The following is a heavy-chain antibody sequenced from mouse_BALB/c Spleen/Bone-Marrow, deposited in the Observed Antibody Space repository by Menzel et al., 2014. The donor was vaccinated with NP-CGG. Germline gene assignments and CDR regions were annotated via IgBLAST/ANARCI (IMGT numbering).Heavy chain of an antibody. CDR1: GFSIKDTY. CDR2: IDPANGNT. D-gene: IGHD1-1*01. CDR3: ASYYYGSSLFAY. V-gene: IGHV14-3*02. J-gene: IGHJ3*01. Sequence: EVQGVESGAELVKPGASVKLSCTASGFSIKDTYMHWVKQRPEQGLEWIGRIDPANGNTKYDPKFQGKATITADTSSNTAYLQLSSLTSEDTAVYYCASYYYGSSLFAYWGRGTLVTVSA.